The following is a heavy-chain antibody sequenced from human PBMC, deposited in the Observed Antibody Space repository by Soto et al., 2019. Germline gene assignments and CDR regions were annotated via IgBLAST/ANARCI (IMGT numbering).Heavy chain of an antibody. CDR2: IYTSGST. Sequence: XGTLSLTCTVSGGSISSYYWSWIRQPSGKGLEWIGRIYTSGSTNYNPSLKSRVTMSVDTSKNQFSLKLSSVTAADTAVYYCARGPDHRYCSSTSCHYPGGNWFDPWGQGTLVTVSS. D-gene: IGHD2-2*01. CDR1: GGSISSYY. J-gene: IGHJ5*02. CDR3: ARGPDHRYCSSTSCHYPGGNWFDP. V-gene: IGHV4-4*07.